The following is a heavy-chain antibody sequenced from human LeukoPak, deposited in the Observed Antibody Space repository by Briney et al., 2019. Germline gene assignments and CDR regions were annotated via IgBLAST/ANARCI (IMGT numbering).Heavy chain of an antibody. CDR1: GGSFGGYY. Sequence: TSETLSLTCAVYGGSFGGYYWTWIRQPPGKGLEWIGAINDSGSTNYNPSLKSRVTISVDTSKKQFSLRLSSVTAADTALYYCARAPAYSSSSGVNYWGQGTLVTVSS. CDR2: INDSGST. V-gene: IGHV4-34*01. D-gene: IGHD6-6*01. CDR3: ARAPAYSSSSGVNY. J-gene: IGHJ4*02.